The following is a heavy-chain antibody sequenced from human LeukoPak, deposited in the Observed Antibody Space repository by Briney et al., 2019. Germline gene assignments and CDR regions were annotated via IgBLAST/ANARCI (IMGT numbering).Heavy chain of an antibody. CDR1: VVALSIHS. Sequence: SETLSLTFSVSVVALSIHSWSWVRQPPGEGGGSVGYIPNTGGTNYNPSLKSRVPISVDTSKNEVSLKLTSVTAADTAVYYCARGSDSYGYPYYYYYYMDVWGEGTAVTVSS. CDR2: IPNTGGT. CDR3: ARGSDSYGYPYYYYYYMDV. J-gene: IGHJ6*03. V-gene: IGHV4-59*11. D-gene: IGHD5-18*01.